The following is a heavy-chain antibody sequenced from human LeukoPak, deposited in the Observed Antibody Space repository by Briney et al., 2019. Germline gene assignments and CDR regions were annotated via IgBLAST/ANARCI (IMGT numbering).Heavy chain of an antibody. CDR2: IFAADSNT. V-gene: IGHV5-51*01. D-gene: IGHD3-3*01. J-gene: IGHJ5*02. CDR1: GYSFTSSW. Sequence: GESLKISCQAAGYSFTSSWIGWVRQMPGKGLEWMGTIFAADSNTRYSPSFGGQVTISVDKSINTAYLQWTSLEASDTAMYYCARLSGGSPWGQGTLVIVSS. CDR3: ARLSGGSP.